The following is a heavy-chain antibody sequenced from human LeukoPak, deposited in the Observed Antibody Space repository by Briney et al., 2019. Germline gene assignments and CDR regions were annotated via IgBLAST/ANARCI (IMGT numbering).Heavy chain of an antibody. D-gene: IGHD4-17*01. CDR3: VRGWAYGKAFDY. Sequence: SETLSLTCAVYGGSFSGYYWSWIRQPPGKGLEWIGEINHSGSTNYNPSLKSRVTISVDTSKNQFSLKLSSVTAADTAVYYCVRGWAYGKAFDYWGQGTLVTVSS. CDR2: INHSGST. V-gene: IGHV4-34*01. J-gene: IGHJ4*02. CDR1: GGSFSGYY.